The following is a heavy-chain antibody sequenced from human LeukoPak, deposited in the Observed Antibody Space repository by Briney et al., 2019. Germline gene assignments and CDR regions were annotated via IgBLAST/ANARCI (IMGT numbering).Heavy chain of an antibody. Sequence: SETLSLTRTVSGGSISSSSYYWGWIRQPPGKGLEWIGSIYYSGSTYYNPSLKSRVTISVDTSKNQFSLKLSSVTAADTAVYYCARRTGYYDFWSGYYRGVSDYWGQGTLVTVSS. D-gene: IGHD3-3*01. CDR3: ARRTGYYDFWSGYYRGVSDY. CDR2: IYYSGST. V-gene: IGHV4-39*07. J-gene: IGHJ4*02. CDR1: GGSISSSSYY.